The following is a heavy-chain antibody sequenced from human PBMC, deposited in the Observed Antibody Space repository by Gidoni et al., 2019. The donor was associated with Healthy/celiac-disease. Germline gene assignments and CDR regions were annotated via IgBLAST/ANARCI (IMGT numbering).Heavy chain of an antibody. V-gene: IGHV3-21*01. J-gene: IGHJ4*02. CDR1: GFTFSSYS. D-gene: IGHD3-22*01. CDR3: AGWYDSSGYLFDY. CDR2: ISSSSSYI. Sequence: EVQLVESGGGLVKPGGSLRLSCAASGFTFSSYSMNWVRQAPGKGLEWVSSISSSSSYIYYAASVKGRFTISRDNAKNSLYLQMNSLRAEDTAVYYCAGWYDSSGYLFDYWGQGTLFTVSS.